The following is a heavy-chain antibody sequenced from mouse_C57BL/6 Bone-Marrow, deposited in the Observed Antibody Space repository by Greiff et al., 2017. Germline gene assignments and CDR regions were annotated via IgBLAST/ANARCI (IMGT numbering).Heavy chain of an antibody. CDR1: GYTFTSYW. V-gene: IGHV1-7*01. J-gene: IGHJ1*03. D-gene: IGHD2-4*01. CDR3: ARRDYYGYDYGGYWYFDV. Sequence: QVQLQQSGAELAKPGASVKLSCKASGYTFTSYWMHWVKQRPGQGLEWIGYINPSSGYTKYNQKFKDKATLTADKSSSTAYMQLSSLTYEDFAVYYCARRDYYGYDYGGYWYFDVWGTGTTVTVAS. CDR2: INPSSGYT.